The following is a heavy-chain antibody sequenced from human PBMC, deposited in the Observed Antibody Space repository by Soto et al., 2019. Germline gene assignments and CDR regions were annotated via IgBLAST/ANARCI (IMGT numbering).Heavy chain of an antibody. D-gene: IGHD1-26*01. Sequence: SETLSLTCTVSGGSISSYYWSWIRQPPGKGLEWIGYIYYSGSTNYNPSLKSRVTISVDTSKNQFSLKLSSVTAADTAVYYCARQAYSGSYSRAGFDYWGQGTLVTVS. CDR1: GGSISSYY. CDR2: IYYSGST. J-gene: IGHJ4*02. CDR3: ARQAYSGSYSRAGFDY. V-gene: IGHV4-59*08.